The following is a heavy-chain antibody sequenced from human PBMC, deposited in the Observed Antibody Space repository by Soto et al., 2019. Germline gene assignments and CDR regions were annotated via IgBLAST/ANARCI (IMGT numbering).Heavy chain of an antibody. Sequence: GGSLRLSCTASGFTFGDYAMSWFRQAPGKGLEWVGFIRSKAYGGTTEYAASVKGRFTISRDDSKSIAYLQMNSLKTEDTAVYYCTRAHTIFGVVDAFDIWGQGTMVTVSS. CDR2: IRSKAYGGTT. CDR1: GFTFGDYA. V-gene: IGHV3-49*03. CDR3: TRAHTIFGVVDAFDI. J-gene: IGHJ3*02. D-gene: IGHD3-3*01.